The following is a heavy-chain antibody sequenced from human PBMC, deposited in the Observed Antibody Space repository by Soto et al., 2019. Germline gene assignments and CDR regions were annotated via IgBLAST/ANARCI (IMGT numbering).Heavy chain of an antibody. V-gene: IGHV1-69*01. CDR1: GGLFSSYS. CDR2: IIPVFQTA. J-gene: IGHJ4*02. D-gene: IGHD3-22*01. Sequence: QEQLVQSGAEVKKPGSSVKVSCKASGGLFSSYSISWVRQVPGQGLEWMGGIIPVFQTAYYTQRFQGRVTITADESTNTAYMELSSLRPEDTAIYYCARGGSGYTWFNEFWGQGTLVTVSS. CDR3: ARGGSGYTWFNEF.